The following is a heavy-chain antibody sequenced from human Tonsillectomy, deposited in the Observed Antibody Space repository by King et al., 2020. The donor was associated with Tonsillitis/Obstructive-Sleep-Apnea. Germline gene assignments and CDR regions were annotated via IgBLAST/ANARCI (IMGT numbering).Heavy chain of an antibody. CDR3: ARNGLGGGGYYFDY. CDR2: ISAYSGHT. Sequence: QVQLVESGAEVKKPGASVKVSCKASGYTFTRNGISWVRQAPGQGLEWMGWISAYSGHTNYAQNFQARVTMTTDTSTNTVYMELRSLRSDDTAGYYCARNGLGGGGYYFDYWGQGALVTVSS. D-gene: IGHD2-15*01. J-gene: IGHJ4*02. CDR1: GYTFTRNG. V-gene: IGHV1-18*01.